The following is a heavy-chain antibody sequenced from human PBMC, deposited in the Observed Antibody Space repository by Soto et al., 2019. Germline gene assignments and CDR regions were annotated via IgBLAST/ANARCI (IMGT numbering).Heavy chain of an antibody. D-gene: IGHD2-8*02. CDR3: ARQKCVLVCRSSYHYYGMDV. Sequence: PGAALKISCEGSGDSLTSYWRGWVRQKTGKGLEWMGIIYPGDSDTRYSPSFQGQVTISADKSISTAYLQWSSLKASDTAMYYCARQKCVLVCRSSYHYYGMDVCGQGTTVTVS. CDR1: GDSLTSYW. J-gene: IGHJ6*02. CDR2: IYPGDSDT. V-gene: IGHV5-51*01.